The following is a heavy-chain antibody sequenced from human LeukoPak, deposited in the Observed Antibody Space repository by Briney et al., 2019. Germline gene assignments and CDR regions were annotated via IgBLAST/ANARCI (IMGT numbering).Heavy chain of an antibody. D-gene: IGHD2-2*01. CDR1: GYRFTSYW. V-gene: IGHV5-51*01. CDR2: IYPGDSDT. CDR3: ARRVGYCSSTSCWNWFDP. J-gene: IGHJ5*02. Sequence: GESLKISFKGSGYRFTSYWIGWVRQMPGKGLEWMGIIYPGDSDTRYSPSFQGQVTISADKSISTAYLQWSSLKASDTAMYYCARRVGYCSSTSCWNWFDPWGQGTLVTVSS.